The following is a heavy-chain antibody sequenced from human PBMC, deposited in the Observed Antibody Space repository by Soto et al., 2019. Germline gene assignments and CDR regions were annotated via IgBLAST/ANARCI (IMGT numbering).Heavy chain of an antibody. V-gene: IGHV1-69*01. D-gene: IGHD3-22*01. CDR3: ASDWPRGTMLVNYSDNCGIDV. Sequence: QVQLVQSGAEVKKPGSSVKVSGKASGGTFSKYAFSWVRQAPGQGLEWMGGIIPLFDAADYAQRFPGRVRITAEESTTTAYMELSSLRSDDTAIYYCASDWPRGTMLVNYSDNCGIDVWGQGTTVPVTS. CDR2: IIPLFDAA. CDR1: GGTFSKYA. J-gene: IGHJ6*02.